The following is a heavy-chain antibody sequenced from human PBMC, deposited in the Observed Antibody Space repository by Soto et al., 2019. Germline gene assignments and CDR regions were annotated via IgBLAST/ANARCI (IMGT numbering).Heavy chain of an antibody. CDR1: GFSLSTSGMY. V-gene: IGHV2-70*11. CDR3: ARIGGTTKDFDY. J-gene: IGHJ4*02. Sequence: SGPTLVNPTQTLTLTCTFSGFSLSTSGMYVRWIRQPPGKALEWLARIDWDDDKYYSTSLKTRLTISKDTSKNHVVLTMTNMYLVVTATYYCARIGGTTKDFDYWGQGTLVTVSS. D-gene: IGHD1-1*01. CDR2: IDWDDDK.